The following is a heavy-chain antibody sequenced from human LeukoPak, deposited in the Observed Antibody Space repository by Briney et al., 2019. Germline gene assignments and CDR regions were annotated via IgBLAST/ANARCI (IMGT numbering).Heavy chain of an antibody. CDR3: ARRNYYGGSGYPGAVDN. D-gene: IGHD3-10*01. V-gene: IGHV3-48*04. J-gene: IGHJ4*02. CDR2: ISGSSRTI. Sequence: PGGSLRLSCAASGFTFSSYSMNWVRQAPGKGLEWVSSISGSSRTIYYADSVKGRFTISRDNAKNSLYLQMNSLRGEDTALYYCARRNYYGGSGYPGAVDNWGQGTLVTVSS. CDR1: GFTFSSYS.